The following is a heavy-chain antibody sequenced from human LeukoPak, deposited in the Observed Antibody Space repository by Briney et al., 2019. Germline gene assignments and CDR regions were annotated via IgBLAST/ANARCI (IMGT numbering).Heavy chain of an antibody. D-gene: IGHD2-2*01. CDR1: GYTFTGYY. CDR3: ARCIVVVPAATKAFDY. Sequence: ASVKVSCKASGYTFTGYYMHWVRQAPGQGLEWMGWINPNSGGTNYAQKFQGRVTMTRDTSISTAYMELRSLRSDDTAVYYCARCIVVVPAATKAFDYWGQGTLVTVSS. J-gene: IGHJ4*02. V-gene: IGHV1-2*02. CDR2: INPNSGGT.